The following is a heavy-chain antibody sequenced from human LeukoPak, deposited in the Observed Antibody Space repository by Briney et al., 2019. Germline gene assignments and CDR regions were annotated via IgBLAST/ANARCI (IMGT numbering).Heavy chain of an antibody. V-gene: IGHV3-48*03. CDR1: GFTFSSYE. J-gene: IGHJ3*02. CDR3: AREGGGYCSGGRCYNADAFDI. D-gene: IGHD2-15*01. Sequence: GGSLRLSCVASGFTFSSYEINWVRQAPGKGLEWVSYIRYSGSTIYYADSVKGRFTISRDNAKNSLYLQMNSLRAEDTAVYYCAREGGGYCSGGRCYNADAFDIWGQGTMVTVSS. CDR2: IRYSGSTI.